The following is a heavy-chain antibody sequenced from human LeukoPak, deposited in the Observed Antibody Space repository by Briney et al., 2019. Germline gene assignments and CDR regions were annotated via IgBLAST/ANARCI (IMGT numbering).Heavy chain of an antibody. J-gene: IGHJ6*04. D-gene: IGHD4-17*01. Sequence: SETLSLTCTVSGASISSYYWSWIRQPPGKGREWIGYIYDSGSTNYNPSLKSRLTISVDTSNNQFSLKLSSVTAADTAVYYCARGSVTTYYFYGMDVWGKGTTVTVSS. CDR1: GASISSYY. CDR2: IYDSGST. V-gene: IGHV4-59*01. CDR3: ARGSVTTYYFYGMDV.